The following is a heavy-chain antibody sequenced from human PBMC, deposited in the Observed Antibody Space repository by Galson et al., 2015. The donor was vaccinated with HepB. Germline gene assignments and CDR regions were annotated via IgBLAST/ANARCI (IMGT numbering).Heavy chain of an antibody. J-gene: IGHJ6*02. CDR1: GFTFSDYA. Sequence: ASGFTFSDYAMNWVRQAPGKGLEWVSGISGSGRSTYYADSVKGQFNISRDNSKNTLYLQMNSVRAEDTAVYYCAKRGQWLVSAMDVWGQGTTVTVSS. CDR3: AKRGQWLVSAMDV. CDR2: ISGSGRST. V-gene: IGHV3-23*01. D-gene: IGHD6-19*01.